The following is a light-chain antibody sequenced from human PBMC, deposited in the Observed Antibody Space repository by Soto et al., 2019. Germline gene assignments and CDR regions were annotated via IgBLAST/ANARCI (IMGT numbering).Light chain of an antibody. Sequence: EIVLTQSPATLSLSPGERATLSCRAGQNIGTSLVWSQQKPGQSPRLLIYDASHRATGVPARFSGSGSRTDFTLTISGLEHEDCAVYYCQQRSVWPITFGQGTRLEIE. J-gene: IGKJ5*01. V-gene: IGKV3-11*01. CDR2: DAS. CDR1: QNIGTS. CDR3: QQRSVWPIT.